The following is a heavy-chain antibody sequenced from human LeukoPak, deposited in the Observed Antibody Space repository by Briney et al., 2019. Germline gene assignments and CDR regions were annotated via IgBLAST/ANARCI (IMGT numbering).Heavy chain of an antibody. V-gene: IGHV1-69*05. D-gene: IGHD1-7*01. J-gene: IGHJ4*02. Sequence: SVKVSCKASGGTFSSYAISWVRQAPGQGLEWMGGIIPIFGTANYAQKSQGRVTITTDESTSTAYMELSSLRSEDTAVYYCARLQRYNWNSPLGYWGQGTLVTVSS. CDR3: ARLQRYNWNSPLGY. CDR2: IIPIFGTA. CDR1: GGTFSSYA.